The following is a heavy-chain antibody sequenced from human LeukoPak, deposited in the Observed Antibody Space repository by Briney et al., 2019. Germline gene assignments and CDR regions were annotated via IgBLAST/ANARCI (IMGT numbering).Heavy chain of an antibody. V-gene: IGHV3-66*04. D-gene: IGHD2-21*01. CDR3: ARHSGGDSYGSYFDY. J-gene: IGHJ4*02. CDR2: IYSGGIT. Sequence: TGGSLRLSCAASGFTVSTNYMSWVRQAPGKGLEWVSVIYSGGITYYAASVKGRFTISRDNSKNTLSLQMNSLRAEDTAVYYCARHSGGDSYGSYFDYWGQGTLVTVST. CDR1: GFTVSTNY.